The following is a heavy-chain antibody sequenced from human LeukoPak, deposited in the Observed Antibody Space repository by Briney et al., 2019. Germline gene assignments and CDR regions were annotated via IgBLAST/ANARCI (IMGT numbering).Heavy chain of an antibody. D-gene: IGHD4-17*01. CDR1: GGSFSGYY. Sequence: PWETLSLTCAVYGGSFSGYYWSWIRQPPGKGLEWIGEINHSGGTNYNPSPKSRVTISLDTSKNHFSLKLTSVTAADTAVYYCASDDYGDLVNAFDIWGQGTMVTASS. CDR3: ASDDYGDLVNAFDI. CDR2: INHSGGT. V-gene: IGHV4-34*01. J-gene: IGHJ3*02.